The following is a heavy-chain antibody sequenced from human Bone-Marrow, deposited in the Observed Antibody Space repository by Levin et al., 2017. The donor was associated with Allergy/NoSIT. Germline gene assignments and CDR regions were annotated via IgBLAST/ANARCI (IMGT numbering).Heavy chain of an antibody. CDR2: IIPIFGTA. CDR1: GGTFSSYA. Sequence: ASVKVSCKASGGTFSSYAISWVRQAPGQGLEWMGGIIPIFGTANYAQKFQGRVTITADESTSTAYMELSSLRSEDTAVYYCARERAAAGPLPGPNYGMDGWGQGTTVTVSS. V-gene: IGHV1-69*13. D-gene: IGHD6-13*01. CDR3: ARERAAAGPLPGPNYGMDG. J-gene: IGHJ6*02.